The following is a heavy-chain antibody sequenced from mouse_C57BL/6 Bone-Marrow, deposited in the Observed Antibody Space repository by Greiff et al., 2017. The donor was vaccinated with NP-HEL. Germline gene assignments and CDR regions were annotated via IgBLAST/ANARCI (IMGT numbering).Heavy chain of an antibody. D-gene: IGHD2-4*01. CDR2: ISSGSSTI. CDR1: GFTFSDYG. J-gene: IGHJ2*01. CDR3: AREGYDYDFDY. Sequence: EVKVEESGGGLVKPGGSLKLSCAASGFTFSDYGMHWVRQAPEKGLEWVAYISSGSSTIYYADTVKGRFTISRDTAKNTLFLQMTSLSAEDTAMYYCAREGYDYDFDYWGQGTTLTVSS. V-gene: IGHV5-17*01.